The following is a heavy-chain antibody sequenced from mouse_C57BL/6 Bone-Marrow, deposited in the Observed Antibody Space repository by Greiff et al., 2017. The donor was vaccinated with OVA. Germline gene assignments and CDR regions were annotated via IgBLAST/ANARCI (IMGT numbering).Heavy chain of an antibody. D-gene: IGHD2-3*01. J-gene: IGHJ3*01. CDR1: GYTFTSYW. V-gene: IGHV1-59*01. CDR2: IDPSASYT. Sequence: QVHVKQSGAELAKPGTSVKLSCKASGYTFTSYWMHWVKQRPGQGLEWIGLIDPSASYTNYNQKFKGKATLTVDTSSSTAYMQLSSLTSEDAAVYYCARSAPDGYFAYWGQGTLVTVSA. CDR3: ARSAPDGYFAY.